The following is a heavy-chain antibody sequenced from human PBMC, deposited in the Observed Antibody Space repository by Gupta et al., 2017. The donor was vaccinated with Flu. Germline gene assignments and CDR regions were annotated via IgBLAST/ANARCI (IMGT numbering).Heavy chain of an antibody. CDR3: VKVSLAGLPYYFDY. CDR1: GFRFSSCV. D-gene: IGHD6-6*01. V-gene: IGHV3-23*01. CDR2: ISGVTDIT. Sequence: VQLLESGGGLVQPGGSLRLPCGASGFRFSSCVMSWVRQVPGKGLEWFSAISGVTDITYWYMDSVKGRFTVSRDDSENTLSLQMYVLRADDTAGYYCVKVSLAGLPYYFDYWGQGTLVTVSA. J-gene: IGHJ4*02.